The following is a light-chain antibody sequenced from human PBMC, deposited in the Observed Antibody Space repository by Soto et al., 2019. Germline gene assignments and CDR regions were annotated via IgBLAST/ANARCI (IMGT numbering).Light chain of an antibody. Sequence: DIQMTQSPSTLSVSVGDTVTITCRANQSISEFLAWYQRKPGKAPKLLIYDAFGLEKGVPSRFGGSGSGTEFTLTINSLQPDDLGIYYCQQYNTYPWTFGQGTKVDFK. CDR3: QQYNTYPWT. CDR1: QSISEF. CDR2: DAF. J-gene: IGKJ1*01. V-gene: IGKV1-5*01.